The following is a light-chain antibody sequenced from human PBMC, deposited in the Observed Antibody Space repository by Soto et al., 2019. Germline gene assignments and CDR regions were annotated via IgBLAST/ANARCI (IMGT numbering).Light chain of an antibody. J-gene: IGKJ3*01. CDR1: QSVSSSY. CDR2: GAS. Sequence: EIVLTQSPATLSLSPGERATISCRASQSVSSSYLAWYQQKPGQAPRLLIYGASSRATGIPDRFSGSGSGTDFTLTISRLEPEDFAVYYCQQYGSSLLTFGPGTKVDIK. V-gene: IGKV3-20*01. CDR3: QQYGSSLLT.